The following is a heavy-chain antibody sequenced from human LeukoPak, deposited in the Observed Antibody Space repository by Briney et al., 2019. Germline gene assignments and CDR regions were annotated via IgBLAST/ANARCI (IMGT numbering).Heavy chain of an antibody. J-gene: IGHJ4*02. V-gene: IGHV4-59*01. Sequence: PEILSLTCTVPGGSIRSYYWSWIRQPPGRGLERLGHIYYSGCTNCNPTIKRRVTISLDTSKNQFFLTLNSVTAADTAGYYCAGSGWYGARGYYWGRGTLVTVSS. CDR3: AGSGWYGARGYY. D-gene: IGHD6-19*01. CDR1: GGSIRSYY. CDR2: IYYSGCT.